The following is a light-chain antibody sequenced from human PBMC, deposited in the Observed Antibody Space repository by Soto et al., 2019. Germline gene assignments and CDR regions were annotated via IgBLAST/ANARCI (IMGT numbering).Light chain of an antibody. J-gene: IGKJ4*01. CDR1: QGISIS. CDR3: QNYNSPPLT. Sequence: DIQMTQSPSSLSPSVGDRVTITCRASQGISISLAWYQQKPWKAPRLLIYAASTLQVGVPSRFSGSGSGTDFTLTISSLQPEDVATYYCQNYNSPPLTFGGGTKVEIK. V-gene: IGKV1-27*01. CDR2: AAS.